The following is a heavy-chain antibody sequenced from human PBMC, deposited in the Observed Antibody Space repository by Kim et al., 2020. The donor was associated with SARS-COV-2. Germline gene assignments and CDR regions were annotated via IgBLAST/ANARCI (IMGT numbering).Heavy chain of an antibody. CDR2: ISSGAVNK. J-gene: IGHJ6*01. Sequence: GGSLRLSCVASGFTFNTYAMNWVRQAPGKGLEWVSVISSGAVNKYYADSVRGRFTISRDNSKNTLYLQMNRLRDEDTALYYCARVVSMDGYYYFYYYAV. D-gene: IGHD5-18*01. V-gene: IGHV3-23*01. CDR3: ARVVSMDGYYYFYYYAV. CDR1: GFTFNTYA.